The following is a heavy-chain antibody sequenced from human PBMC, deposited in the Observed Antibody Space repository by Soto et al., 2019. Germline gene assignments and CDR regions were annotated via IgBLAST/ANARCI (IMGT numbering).Heavy chain of an antibody. CDR1: GFTFSSYG. CDR3: GAVAGTGYFDY. V-gene: IGHV3-33*01. D-gene: IGHD6-19*01. Sequence: GGSLRLSCAASGFTFSSYGMHWVRQAPGKGLEWVAVIWYDGSNKYYADSVKGRFTISRDNSKNTLYLQMNSLRAEDTAVYYCGAVAGTGYFDYWGQGTLVTVSS. CDR2: IWYDGSNK. J-gene: IGHJ4*02.